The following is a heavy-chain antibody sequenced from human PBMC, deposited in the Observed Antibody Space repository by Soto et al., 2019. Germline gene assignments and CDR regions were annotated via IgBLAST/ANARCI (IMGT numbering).Heavy chain of an antibody. D-gene: IGHD3-3*01. J-gene: IGHJ3*02. CDR3: ARQLSYYDFWSGSHDAFDI. Sequence: GESLKISCKGSGYSFTSYWIGWVRQMPGKGLEWMGIIYPGDSDTRYSPSFQGQVTISADKSISTAYLQWSSLKASDTAMYYCARQLSYYDFWSGSHDAFDIWGQGTMVTVSS. CDR2: IYPGDSDT. V-gene: IGHV5-51*01. CDR1: GYSFTSYW.